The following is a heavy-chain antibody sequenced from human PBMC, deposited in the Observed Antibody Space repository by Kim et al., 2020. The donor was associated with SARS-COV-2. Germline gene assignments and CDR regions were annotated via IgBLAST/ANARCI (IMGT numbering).Heavy chain of an antibody. V-gene: IGHV3-21*01. J-gene: IGHJ6*02. CDR1: GFTFSSYS. CDR2: ISSSSSYI. D-gene: IGHD4-17*01. CDR3: ASSPTVTTYYYYGMDV. Sequence: GGSLRLSCAASGFTFSSYSMNWVRQAPGKGLEWVSSISSSSSYIYYADSVKGRFTISRDNAKNSLYLQMNSLRAEDTAVYYCASSPTVTTYYYYGMDVWGQGTTVTVSS.